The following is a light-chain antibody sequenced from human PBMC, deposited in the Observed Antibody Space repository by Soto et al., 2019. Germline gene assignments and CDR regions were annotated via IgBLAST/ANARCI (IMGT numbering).Light chain of an antibody. Sequence: EIVMTQSPATLSVSPGERATLSCRTSQGLNSNLAWYQQKPGQAPRLLIYGASTRATGIPARFSGSGSGTEFTLTISSLQSEDFAVYYCQQYHYWPPLTFGGGTKVDIK. CDR3: QQYHYWPPLT. V-gene: IGKV3-15*01. CDR1: QGLNSN. J-gene: IGKJ4*01. CDR2: GAS.